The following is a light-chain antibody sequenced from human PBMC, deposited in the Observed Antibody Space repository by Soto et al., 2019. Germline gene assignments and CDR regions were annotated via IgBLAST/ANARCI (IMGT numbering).Light chain of an antibody. Sequence: DIQMTQSHSTLSASVGDRVTITCRASQSISSWLAWYQQKPGKAPKLLIYKASSLEGGVPSRFSGSGSGTEFTLTISSLQPDDFATYYCQQYNSYSWTFGQGTKV. V-gene: IGKV1-5*03. J-gene: IGKJ1*01. CDR2: KAS. CDR3: QQYNSYSWT. CDR1: QSISSW.